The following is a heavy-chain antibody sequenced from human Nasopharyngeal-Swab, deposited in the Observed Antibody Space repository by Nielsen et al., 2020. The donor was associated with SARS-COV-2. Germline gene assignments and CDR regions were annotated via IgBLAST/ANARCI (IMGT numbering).Heavy chain of an antibody. J-gene: IGHJ6*02. V-gene: IGHV3-21*01. CDR2: ISSSSYI. D-gene: IGHD3-10*01. CDR1: GFTFSSYS. Sequence: GGSLRLSCAASGFTFSSYSMNWVRQAPGKGLEWVSSISSSSYIYYADSVKGRFTISRDNAKNSLYLQMNSLRAEDTAVYYCARGVLWFGESYYYGMDVWGQGTSVTVSS. CDR3: ARGVLWFGESYYYGMDV.